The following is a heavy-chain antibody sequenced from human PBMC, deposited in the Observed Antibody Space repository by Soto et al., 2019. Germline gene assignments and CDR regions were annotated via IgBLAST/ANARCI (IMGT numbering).Heavy chain of an antibody. V-gene: IGHV3-9*01. D-gene: IGHD4-17*01. CDR3: AKDKRGDYGADAFDI. CDR2: ISWNSGSI. CDR1: GFTFDDYA. Sequence: EVQLVESGGGLVQPGRSLRLSCAASGFTFDDYAMHWVRQAPGKGLEWVSGISWNSGSIGYADSVKGRFTISRDNAKNPLYLQMNSLRAEDTALYYCAKDKRGDYGADAFDIWGQGTMVTVSS. J-gene: IGHJ3*02.